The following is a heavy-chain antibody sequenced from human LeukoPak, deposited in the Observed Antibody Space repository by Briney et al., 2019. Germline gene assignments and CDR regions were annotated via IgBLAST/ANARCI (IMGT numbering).Heavy chain of an antibody. J-gene: IGHJ6*02. D-gene: IGHD1-26*01. Sequence: GGSLRLSCAASGFTFSDYYMSWIRQAPGKGLEWVSYISSSGSTIYYADSVKGRFTISRDNAKNSLYLQMNSLRAEDTAVYYCARSDSGSYYSHGNYYDMDVWGQGTTVTVSS. CDR3: ARSDSGSYYSHGNYYDMDV. CDR2: ISSSGSTI. V-gene: IGHV3-11*01. CDR1: GFTFSDYY.